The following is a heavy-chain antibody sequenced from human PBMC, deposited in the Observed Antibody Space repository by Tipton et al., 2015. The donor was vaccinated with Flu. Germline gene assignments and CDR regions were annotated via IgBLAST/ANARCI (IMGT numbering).Heavy chain of an antibody. J-gene: IGHJ4*02. CDR3: TRGTSTSGIAY. CDR2: IYHTGST. Sequence: TLSLTCTVSGGSISSSRYYWGWIRQPPGKGLEWIGSIYHTGSTYYNPSLKSRVTISVDTSKNQFSLKLGSVTAADTAVYYCTRGTSTSGIAYWGQGTLVTVSS. CDR1: GGSISSSRYY. D-gene: IGHD6-6*01. V-gene: IGHV4-39*07.